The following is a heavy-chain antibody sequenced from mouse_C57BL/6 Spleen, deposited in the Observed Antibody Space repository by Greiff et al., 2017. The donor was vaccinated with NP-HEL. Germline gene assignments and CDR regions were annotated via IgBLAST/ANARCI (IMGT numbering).Heavy chain of an antibody. V-gene: IGHV5-4*01. CDR2: ISDGGSYT. CDR1: GFTFSSYA. J-gene: IGHJ4*01. CDR3: AREEELRLRGAMDY. Sequence: DVQLVESGGGLVKPGGSLKLSCAASGFTFSSYAMSWVRQTPEKRLEWVATISDGGSYTYYPDNVKGRFTISRDNAKNNLYLQMSHLKSEDTAMYYCAREEELRLRGAMDYWGQGTSVTVSS. D-gene: IGHD3-2*02.